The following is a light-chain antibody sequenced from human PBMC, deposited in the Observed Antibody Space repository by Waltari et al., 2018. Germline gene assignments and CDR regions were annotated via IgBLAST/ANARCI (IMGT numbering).Light chain of an antibody. Sequence: QLVLTQSPSASASLGASVKLTCTLSSGLSSNVIAWLQQQPEKGPRYLLKGTSDGSHSKGDEIPDRLSGSSSGAARYLTISSLQSEDEADYYCQTGGHGTWVFGGGTKLTVL. CDR3: QTGGHGTWV. V-gene: IGLV4-69*01. J-gene: IGLJ3*02. CDR2: GTSDGSH. CDR1: SGLSSNV.